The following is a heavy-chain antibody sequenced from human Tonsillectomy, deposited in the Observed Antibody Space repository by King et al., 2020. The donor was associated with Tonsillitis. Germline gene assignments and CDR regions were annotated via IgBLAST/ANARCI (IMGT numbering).Heavy chain of an antibody. Sequence: VQLVESGGGVVQPGRSLKLSCVASGFSFDNYDMHWVRQAPGKGLEGVAVTSNDERDRFYADSVKGRFTISRDNSEKTLYLQMNSLRVEDTAVYYCVRYASGAFDFDPWGQGTLVTVSS. V-gene: IGHV3-33*05. D-gene: IGHD3-9*01. CDR1: GFSFDNYD. CDR3: VRYASGAFDFDP. CDR2: TSNDERDR. J-gene: IGHJ5*02.